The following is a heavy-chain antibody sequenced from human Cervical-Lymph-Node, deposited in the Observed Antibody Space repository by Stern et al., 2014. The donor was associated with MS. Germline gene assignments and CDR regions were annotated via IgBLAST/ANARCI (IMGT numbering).Heavy chain of an antibody. CDR3: ARGLVQDDGNAFDV. J-gene: IGHJ3*01. CDR1: GCSISNSY. D-gene: IGHD4-17*01. CDR2: IHNRCSA. V-gene: IGHV4-59*01. Sequence: QLQLQESGPGLVKPSETLSLTCTVSGCSISNSYWSWIRQPPGKGLEWIGYIHNRCSANFNSSLKSRVLMSVDTSRNQFSLRLGSVTSADTALYYCARGLVQDDGNAFDVWGQGTRVTVSS.